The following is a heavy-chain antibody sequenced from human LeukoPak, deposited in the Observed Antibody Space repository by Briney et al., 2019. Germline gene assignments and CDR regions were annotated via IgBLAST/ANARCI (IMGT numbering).Heavy chain of an antibody. CDR3: AKSYSSGWYYFDY. CDR1: GFTVSSSY. V-gene: IGHV3-23*01. J-gene: IGHJ4*02. D-gene: IGHD6-13*01. Sequence: GGSLRLSCAASGFTVSSSYMSWVRQAPGKGLEWVSGISVSSGNTYYADSVKGRFTISRDNSENTLYLQMNSLRVEDTAVYHCAKSYSSGWYYFDYWGQGTLVAVSS. CDR2: ISVSSGNT.